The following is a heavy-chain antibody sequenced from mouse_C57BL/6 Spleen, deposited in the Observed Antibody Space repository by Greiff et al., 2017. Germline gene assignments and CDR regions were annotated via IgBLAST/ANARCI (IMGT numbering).Heavy chain of an antibody. D-gene: IGHD1-1*01. V-gene: IGHV1-81*01. Sequence: VQLQQSGAELARPGASVKLSCKASGYTFTSYGISWVKQRTGQGLEWIGEIYPRSGNTYYNEKFKGKATLTADKSSSTAYMELRSLTSADSAVYLCARNYGSSSYFDYWGQGTTLTVSS. J-gene: IGHJ2*01. CDR2: IYPRSGNT. CDR1: GYTFTSYG. CDR3: ARNYGSSSYFDY.